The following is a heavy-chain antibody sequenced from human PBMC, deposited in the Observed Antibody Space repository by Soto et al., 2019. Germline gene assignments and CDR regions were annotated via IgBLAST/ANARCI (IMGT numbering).Heavy chain of an antibody. V-gene: IGHV3-48*01. Sequence: GGSLRISCGGSGFTFSRYSMNWVRQAPGKGLEWVSYISSSSSSTIYYADSVKGRFTISRDNAKNSLYLQMNSLRAEDTAVYYCARCVPMKTFCLYWGQGTLVTVSS. D-gene: IGHD3-22*01. J-gene: IGHJ4*02. CDR2: ISSSSSSTI. CDR1: GFTFSRYS. CDR3: ARCVPMKTFCLY.